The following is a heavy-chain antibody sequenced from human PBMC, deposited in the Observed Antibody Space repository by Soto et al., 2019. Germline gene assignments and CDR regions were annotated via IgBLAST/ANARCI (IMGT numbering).Heavy chain of an antibody. J-gene: IGHJ3*02. CDR1: GGSISTGGYY. CDR3: GTVRWELHDAFVI. CDR2: IYHSGMT. Sequence: QVQLQESGPGLVKPSQTLSLTCTVSGGSISTGGYYWSWICHHPGRGLEWIGYIYHSGMTFSNPSLQSRVALLIYTSKNTFSLKLRSVTAADTALYYWGTVRWELHDAFVIWGQRTMVSVSS. D-gene: IGHD1-26*01. V-gene: IGHV4-31*03.